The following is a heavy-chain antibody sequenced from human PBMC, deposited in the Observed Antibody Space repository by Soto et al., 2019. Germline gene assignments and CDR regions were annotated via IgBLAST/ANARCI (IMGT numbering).Heavy chain of an antibody. CDR3: ARREIQGPIDY. V-gene: IGHV4-28*01. CDR2: ISYSGTT. CDR1: SYSISSSNW. J-gene: IGHJ4*02. D-gene: IGHD1-26*01. Sequence: SETLSLTCAVSSYSISSSNWWRWIRPPPGEGMERIGYISYSGTTNNNPYIKSRVTMSVDTSKNQFSLKLTSVTAVDTAVYYCARREIQGPIDYWGQG.